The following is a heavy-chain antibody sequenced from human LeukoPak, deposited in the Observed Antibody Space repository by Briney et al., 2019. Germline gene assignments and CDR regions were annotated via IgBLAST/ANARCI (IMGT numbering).Heavy chain of an antibody. CDR3: ARDQGGPYPYHVDV. CDR1: GFTFSSYS. D-gene: IGHD3-16*01. Sequence: GGSLRLSCAASGFTFSSYSMNWVRQAPGKGLEWVSSISSSSSYIYYADSVKGRFTISRDNAKNSLYLQMNSLRAEDTAVYYCARDQGGPYPYHVDVWGKGTTVTISS. V-gene: IGHV3-21*01. J-gene: IGHJ6*03. CDR2: ISSSSSYI.